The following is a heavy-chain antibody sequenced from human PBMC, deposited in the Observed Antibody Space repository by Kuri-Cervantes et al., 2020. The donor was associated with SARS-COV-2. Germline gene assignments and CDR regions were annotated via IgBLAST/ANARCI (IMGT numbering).Heavy chain of an antibody. D-gene: IGHD6-13*01. CDR1: GYTFTGYY. CDR3: ARDDLHSSSWDFDY. CDR2: INPNSGGT. Sequence: ASVKVSCKASGYTFTGYYMHWVRQVPGQGLEWMGWINPNSGGTNYAQKFQGRVTMTRDTSISTAYMELSRLRSDDTAVYYCARDDLHSSSWDFDYWGQGTLVTVSS. V-gene: IGHV1-2*02. J-gene: IGHJ4*02.